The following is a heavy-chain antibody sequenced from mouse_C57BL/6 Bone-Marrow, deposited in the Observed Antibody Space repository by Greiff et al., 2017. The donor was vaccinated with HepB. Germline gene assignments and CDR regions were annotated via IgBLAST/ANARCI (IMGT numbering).Heavy chain of an antibody. D-gene: IGHD2-5*01. CDR2: IYPGEGDT. CDR3: ARSLYSNFTFDY. Sequence: VQLQQSGPELVKPGASVKISCKASGYAFSSSWMNWVKQRPGKGLGWIGRIYPGEGDTNYNGKFKGKATLTADKSSSTAYMQLSSLTSEDSAVYFCARSLYSNFTFDYWGQGTTLTVSS. CDR1: GYAFSSSW. J-gene: IGHJ2*01. V-gene: IGHV1-82*01.